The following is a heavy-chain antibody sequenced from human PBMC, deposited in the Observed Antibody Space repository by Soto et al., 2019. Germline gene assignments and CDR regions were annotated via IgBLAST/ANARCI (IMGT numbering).Heavy chain of an antibody. CDR1: GGSISSGGYY. CDR3: ARGRILATGQQLVLGY. V-gene: IGHV4-31*03. D-gene: IGHD6-13*01. Sequence: PSETLSLTCTVSGGSISSGGYYWSWIRQHPGKGLEWIGYIYYSGSTYYNPSLKSRVTISVDTSKNQFSLKLSSVTAADTAVYYCARGRILATGQQLVLGYWGQGTLVTVSS. CDR2: IYYSGST. J-gene: IGHJ4*02.